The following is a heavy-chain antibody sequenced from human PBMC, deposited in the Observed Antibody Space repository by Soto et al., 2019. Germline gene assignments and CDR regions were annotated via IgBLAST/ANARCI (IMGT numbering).Heavy chain of an antibody. D-gene: IGHD3-10*01. V-gene: IGHV3-49*03. CDR3: TIGRDYYGSGSYFWFDP. CDR2: IRSKAYGGTT. Sequence: GGSLRLSCTASGFTFGDYAMSWFRQAPGKGLEWVGFIRSKAYGGTTEYAASVKGRFTISRDDSKSIAYLQMNSLKTEDTAVYYCTIGRDYYGSGSYFWFDPWGQGTLVTVSS. J-gene: IGHJ5*02. CDR1: GFTFGDYA.